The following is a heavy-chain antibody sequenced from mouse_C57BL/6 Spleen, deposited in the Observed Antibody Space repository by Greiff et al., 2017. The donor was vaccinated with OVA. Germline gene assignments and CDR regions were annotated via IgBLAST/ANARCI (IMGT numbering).Heavy chain of an antibody. CDR1: GYTFTDYY. CDR2: INPNNGGT. CDR3: AREGLRGAMDY. D-gene: IGHD2-2*01. J-gene: IGHJ4*01. Sequence: EVQLQQSGPELVKPGASVKISCKASGYTFTDYYMNWVKQSHGKSLEWIGDINPNNGGTSYKQKFKGKATLTVDKSSSTAYMELRSLTSEDSAVYYCAREGLRGAMDYWGQGTSVTVSS. V-gene: IGHV1-26*01.